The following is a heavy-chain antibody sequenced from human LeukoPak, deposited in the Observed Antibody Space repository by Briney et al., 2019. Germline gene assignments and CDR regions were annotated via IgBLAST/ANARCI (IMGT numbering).Heavy chain of an antibody. J-gene: IGHJ4*02. D-gene: IGHD6-13*01. CDR2: ISGGGGNT. V-gene: IGHV3-23*01. CDR1: GFTFSSYA. Sequence: GGSLRLSCAASGFTFSSYAMTWVRQAPGKGLEWVSTISGGGGNTYYADSVKGRFTISRDNSKNTLYLQMNSLRAEDTAIYYCARSIPYGTTWYGRSDYWGQGTLVTVSS. CDR3: ARSIPYGTTWYGRSDY.